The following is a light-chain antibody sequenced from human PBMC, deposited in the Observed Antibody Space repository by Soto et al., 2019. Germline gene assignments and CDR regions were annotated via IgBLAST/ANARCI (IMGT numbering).Light chain of an antibody. V-gene: IGLV2-23*01. CDR3: CSYAGSRTHVV. Sequence: QSALTQPASVSGSPGQSITISCTGTSSDFGIFHLVSWYQQHPGKAPKLLIYEDNKRPSGVSTRFSGSQSGNTASLTISGLQADDEAGYFCCSYAGSRTHVVFGGETKLTVL. CDR2: EDN. J-gene: IGLJ2*01. CDR1: SSDFGIFHL.